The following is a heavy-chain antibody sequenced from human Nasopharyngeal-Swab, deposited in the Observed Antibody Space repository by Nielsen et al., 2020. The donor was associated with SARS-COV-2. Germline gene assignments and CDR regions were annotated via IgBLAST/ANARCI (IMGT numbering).Heavy chain of an antibody. CDR1: GFTFTSYW. CDR3: ARPGRYFDWSYFDY. CDR2: IYPGDSDT. D-gene: IGHD3-9*01. Sequence: GGTLRLTCAGSGFTFTSYWFGWVRQLPGQGLEWMGIIYPGDSDTRYSPSFQGQVTISADKSISTAYLQWSSLKASDTAMYYCARPGRYFDWSYFDYWGQGTLVTVSS. V-gene: IGHV5-51*01. J-gene: IGHJ4*02.